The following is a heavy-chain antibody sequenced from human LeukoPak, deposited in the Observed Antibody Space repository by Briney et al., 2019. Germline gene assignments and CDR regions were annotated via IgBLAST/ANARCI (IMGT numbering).Heavy chain of an antibody. CDR2: IRYDGINK. Sequence: GRSLRLSCAASGFTLSSYGMHWVRQAPGKGLEWVAFIRYDGINKYYADSVKGRFTMSRDNSKNTLYLQMSSLRVEYTAVYYCAKGYCSGDSCPTIDFWGQGTLVTVSS. V-gene: IGHV3-30*02. J-gene: IGHJ4*02. D-gene: IGHD2-15*01. CDR3: AKGYCSGDSCPTIDF. CDR1: GFTLSSYG.